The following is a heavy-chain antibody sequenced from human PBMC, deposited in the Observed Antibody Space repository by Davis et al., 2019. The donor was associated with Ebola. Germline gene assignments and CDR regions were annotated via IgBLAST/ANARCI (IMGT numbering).Heavy chain of an antibody. Sequence: PGGSLRLSCAASGFTFSSYAMSWVRQAPGKGLEWVPAISGSGGSTYYADSVKGRFTISRDNSKNTLYLQMNSLRAEDTAVYYCAKITDGYNAHFDYWGQGTLVTVSS. CDR3: AKITDGYNAHFDY. CDR1: GFTFSSYA. J-gene: IGHJ4*02. CDR2: ISGSGGST. V-gene: IGHV3-23*01. D-gene: IGHD5-24*01.